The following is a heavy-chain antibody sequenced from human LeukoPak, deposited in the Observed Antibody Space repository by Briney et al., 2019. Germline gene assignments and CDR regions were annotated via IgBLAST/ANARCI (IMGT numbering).Heavy chain of an antibody. V-gene: IGHV5-51*01. J-gene: IGHJ6*02. CDR3: ARQDARGYYYYGMDV. CDR1: GYSFTNYW. D-gene: IGHD6-6*01. CDR2: IYPGDSDT. Sequence: PGESLHISCKGSGYSFTNYWIGWVRQLPGKGLEWMGIIYPGDSDTRYNPSFQGQVTISADRSISTAYLQWSSLKASDTAMYYCARQDARGYYYYGMDVWGQGTTVTVSS.